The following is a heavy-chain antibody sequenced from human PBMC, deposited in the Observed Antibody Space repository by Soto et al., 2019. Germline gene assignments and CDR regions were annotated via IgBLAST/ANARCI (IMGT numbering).Heavy chain of an antibody. CDR2: ISSSSSYI. V-gene: IGHV3-21*01. J-gene: IGHJ4*02. CDR1: GFTFSSYS. Sequence: GGSLRLSCAASGFTFSSYSMNWVRQAPGKGLEWVSSISSSSSYIYYADSVKGRFTISRDNAKNSLYLQMNSLRAEDTAVYYCARAHQQLHFADYWGQGTLVTVSS. CDR3: ARAHQQLHFADY. D-gene: IGHD4-4*01.